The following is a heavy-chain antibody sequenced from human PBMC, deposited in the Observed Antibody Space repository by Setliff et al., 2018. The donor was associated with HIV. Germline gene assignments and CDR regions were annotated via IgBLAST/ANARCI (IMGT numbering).Heavy chain of an antibody. CDR3: ARHKVIKKEFIRLTWFDP. V-gene: IGHV4-61*09. CDR1: GGSISSGSHY. Sequence: SETLSLTCTVSGGSISSGSHYWPWIRQPTGKRLEWIGHIDPSGDTNYSPSLKSRVTISRDTSKNQLSLELTSVTAADTAVYYCARHKVIKKEFIRLTWFDPWGQGTPVTVSS. J-gene: IGHJ5*02. CDR2: IDPSGDT. D-gene: IGHD3-10*01.